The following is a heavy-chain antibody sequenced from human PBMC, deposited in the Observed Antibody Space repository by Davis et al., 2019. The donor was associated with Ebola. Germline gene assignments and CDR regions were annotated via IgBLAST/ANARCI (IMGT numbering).Heavy chain of an antibody. CDR3: ARENYYYYYGMDV. J-gene: IGHJ6*02. Sequence: AASVKVSCKASGYTFTSYYMHWVRQAPGQGLEWMGGIIPIFGTANYAQKFQGRVTITADESTSTAYMELSSLRSEDTAVYYCARENYYYYYGMDVWGQGTTVTVSS. CDR2: IIPIFGTA. CDR1: GYTFTSYY. V-gene: IGHV1-69*13.